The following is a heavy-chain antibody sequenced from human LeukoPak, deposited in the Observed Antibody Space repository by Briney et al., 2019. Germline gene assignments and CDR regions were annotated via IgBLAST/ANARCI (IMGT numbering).Heavy chain of an antibody. J-gene: IGHJ3*02. CDR1: GGSISSYY. D-gene: IGHD3-10*01. Sequence: PSETLSLTCTVSGGSISSYYWSWIRQPPGKGLGWIGYIYYSGSTNYNPSLKSRVTISVDTSKNQFSLKLSSVTAADTAVYYCARPRRITMVRGVMGAFDIWGQGTMVTVSS. V-gene: IGHV4-59*12. CDR2: IYYSGST. CDR3: ARPRRITMVRGVMGAFDI.